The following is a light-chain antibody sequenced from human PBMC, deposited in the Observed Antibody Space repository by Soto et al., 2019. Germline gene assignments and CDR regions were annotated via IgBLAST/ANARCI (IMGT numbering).Light chain of an antibody. V-gene: IGLV2-14*03. Sequence: QSALAQPASVSGSPGQSITIFCTGTRSDVGSYNYVSWYQQHPGRAPKLMIYDVTNRPSGVSNRFSGSKSGSTASLTISGLQAEDEADYFCTSYTTTSTYVFGTGTKVTV. J-gene: IGLJ1*01. CDR3: TSYTTTSTYV. CDR2: DVT. CDR1: RSDVGSYNY.